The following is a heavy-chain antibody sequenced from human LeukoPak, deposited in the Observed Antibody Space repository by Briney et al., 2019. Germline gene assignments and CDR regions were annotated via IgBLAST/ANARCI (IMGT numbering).Heavy chain of an antibody. CDR2: INHSGST. CDR3: ARGQVYYYGMDV. V-gene: IGHV4-34*01. CDR1: GGSFSGYY. Sequence: SETLSLTCAVYGGSFSGYYWSWIRQPPGKGLEWIGEINHSGSTNYNPSLKSRVTISVDTSKNQFSLKLSSETAADTAVYYCARGQVYYYGMDVWGKGTTVTVSS. J-gene: IGHJ6*04.